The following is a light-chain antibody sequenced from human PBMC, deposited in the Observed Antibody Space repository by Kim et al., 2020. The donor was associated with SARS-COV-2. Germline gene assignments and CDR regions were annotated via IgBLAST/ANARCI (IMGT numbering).Light chain of an antibody. Sequence: PGQGATLSCGASHFVNSYQLAWYQQKPGQAPRLLIYGASTRFTGVPDRFSGSGSGTDFTLAISRLEPEDFAVYYCQQYGSLPFTFGPGTKVDIK. V-gene: IGKV3-20*01. CDR1: HFVNSYQ. CDR3: QQYGSLPFT. J-gene: IGKJ3*01. CDR2: GAS.